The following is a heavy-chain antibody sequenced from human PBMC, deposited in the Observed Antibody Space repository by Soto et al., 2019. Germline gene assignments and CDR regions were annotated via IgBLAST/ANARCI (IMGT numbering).Heavy chain of an antibody. V-gene: IGHV4-59*01. CDR2: IYSSGST. J-gene: IGHJ2*01. CDR3: AGTTITMVRGVEGDWYFDL. Sequence: QVQLQESGPGLVKPSETLSLTCTVSGGSISSYYWSWIRQPPGKGLEWIGYIYSSGSTNYNPSLKSRVTISVDTSKNQFSLKLSSVTAADTAVYYCAGTTITMVRGVEGDWYFDLWGRGTLVTFSS. CDR1: GGSISSYY. D-gene: IGHD3-10*01.